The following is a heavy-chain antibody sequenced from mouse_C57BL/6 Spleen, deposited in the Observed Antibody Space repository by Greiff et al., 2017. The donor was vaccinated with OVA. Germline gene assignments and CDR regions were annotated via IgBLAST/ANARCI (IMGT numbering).Heavy chain of an antibody. J-gene: IGHJ3*01. Sequence: VQLQQPGAELVKPGASVKMSCKASGYTFTSYWITWVKQRPGQGLEWIGDIYPGSGSTNYNEKFKSKATLTVDTSSSTAYMQLSSLTSEDSAVYYCAREKPITTGRGCAYWGQGTLVTVSA. CDR2: IYPGSGST. CDR1: GYTFTSYW. V-gene: IGHV1-55*01. D-gene: IGHD1-1*01. CDR3: AREKPITTGRGCAY.